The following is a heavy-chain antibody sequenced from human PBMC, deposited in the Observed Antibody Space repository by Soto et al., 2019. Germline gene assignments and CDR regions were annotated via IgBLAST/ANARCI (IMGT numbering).Heavy chain of an antibody. CDR3: ARDYYDSSGYQNWFDP. V-gene: IGHV4-34*01. D-gene: IGHD3-22*01. J-gene: IGHJ5*02. CDR1: DGTFSGYY. Sequence: SETLSLTCAVYDGTFSGYYWNWIRQPPGKGLEWIAEINHSGSTNYNPSLKSRLTISLDTSKNQFSLKLSSVTAADTAVYYCARDYYDSSGYQNWFDPWGQGTLVTVSS. CDR2: INHSGST.